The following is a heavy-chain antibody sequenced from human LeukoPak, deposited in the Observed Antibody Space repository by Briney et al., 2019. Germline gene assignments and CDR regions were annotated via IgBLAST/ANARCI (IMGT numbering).Heavy chain of an antibody. D-gene: IGHD4-17*01. Sequence: GGSLRLSCAASGFTFSSYWMHWVRQAPGKGLVWVSRINSDGSSTSYADSVKGRFTISRDNAKNTLYLQMNSLRAEDTAVYYCARDRYGVRRWDVYYYYGMDVWGQGTTVTVSS. V-gene: IGHV3-74*01. CDR3: ARDRYGVRRWDVYYYYGMDV. CDR2: INSDGSST. J-gene: IGHJ6*02. CDR1: GFTFSSYW.